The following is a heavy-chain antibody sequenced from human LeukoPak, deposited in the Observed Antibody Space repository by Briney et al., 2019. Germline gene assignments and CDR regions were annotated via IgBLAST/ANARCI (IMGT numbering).Heavy chain of an antibody. CDR3: WRGDNNVVVVAGTRGDAFDI. CDR1: GGSFSGYY. D-gene: IGHD2-15*01. V-gene: IGHV4-34*01. CDR2: INHSGST. J-gene: IGHJ3*02. Sequence: PSETLSLTCAVYGGSFSGYYWSWLRQPPGRGLEWIGEINHSGSTNYNPPLERRVTISVNTSQNQLSLTLSPVNAADPAAYFWWRGDNNVVVVAGTRGDAFDIWGQGTMVTVSS.